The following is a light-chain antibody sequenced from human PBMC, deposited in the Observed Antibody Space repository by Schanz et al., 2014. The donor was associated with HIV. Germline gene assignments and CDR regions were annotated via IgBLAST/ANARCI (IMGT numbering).Light chain of an antibody. CDR3: SSYAATSNVL. CDR1: SSDVGGYNY. V-gene: IGLV2-8*01. J-gene: IGLJ3*02. Sequence: QSALTQPPSASGSPGQSVTISCTGTSSDVGGYNYVSWYQQHPGKAPKLMIYEVSKRPSGVPDRFSGSKSGNTASLTVSGLQADDEADYYCSSYAATSNVLFGGGTKLTVL. CDR2: EVS.